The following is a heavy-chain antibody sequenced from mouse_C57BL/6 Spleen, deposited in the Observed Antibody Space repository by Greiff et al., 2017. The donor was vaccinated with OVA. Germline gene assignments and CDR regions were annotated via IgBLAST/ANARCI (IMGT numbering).Heavy chain of an antibody. CDR1: GFSLTSYG. D-gene: IGHD2-4*01. Sequence: VQLQESGPGLVQPSQSLSITCTVSGFSLTSYGVHWVRQSPGKGLEWLGVIWRGGSTDYNAAFMSRLSITKDNSKSQVFFKMNSLQAADTAIYYCAKNKDYDYDGNAMDYWGQGTSVTVSS. V-gene: IGHV2-5*01. J-gene: IGHJ4*01. CDR3: AKNKDYDYDGNAMDY. CDR2: IWRGGST.